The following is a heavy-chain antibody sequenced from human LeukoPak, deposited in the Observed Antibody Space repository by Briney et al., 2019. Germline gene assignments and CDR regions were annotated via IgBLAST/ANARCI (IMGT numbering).Heavy chain of an antibody. CDR3: ASRPISGGGYEINYYYHYMDV. J-gene: IGHJ6*03. Sequence: GASVKVSCKASGNTFSSYAVSWVRQAPGQGLEWMGGIIPIFGSGNYAQKFQGRVTITADKSTSTVYMELSSLRSDDTAVYYCASRPISGGGYEINYYYHYMDVWGKGTTITVSS. V-gene: IGHV1-69*06. CDR1: GNTFSSYA. D-gene: IGHD5-12*01. CDR2: IIPIFGSG.